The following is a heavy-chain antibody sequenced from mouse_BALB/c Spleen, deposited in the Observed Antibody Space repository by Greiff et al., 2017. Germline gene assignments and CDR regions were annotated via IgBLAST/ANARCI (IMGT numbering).Heavy chain of an antibody. CDR3: TRRGNLYYFDY. CDR2: IRLKSNNYAT. V-gene: IGHV6-6*02. J-gene: IGHJ2*01. CDR1: GFTFSNYW. D-gene: IGHD2-1*01. Sequence: EVMLVESGGGLVQPGGSMKLSCVASGFTFSNYWMNWVRQSPEKGLEWVAEIRLKSNNYATHYAESVKGRFTISRDDSKSSVYLQMNNLRAEDTGIYYCTRRGNLYYFDYWGQGTTLTVSS.